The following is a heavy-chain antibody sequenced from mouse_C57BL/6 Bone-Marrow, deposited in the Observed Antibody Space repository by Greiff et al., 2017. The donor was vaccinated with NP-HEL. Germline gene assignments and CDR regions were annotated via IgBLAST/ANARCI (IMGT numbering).Heavy chain of an antibody. CDR1: GFTFSSYA. Sequence: EVQGVESGGGLVKPGGSLKLSCAASGFTFSSYAMSWVRQTPEKRLEWVATISDGGSYTCYPDNVKGRFTISRDNANNNLYLQMRHLTSEDTAMYYCARDDYDVDYAIDYWGQGTSVTVSS. CDR3: ARDDYDVDYAIDY. CDR2: ISDGGSYT. D-gene: IGHD2-4*01. V-gene: IGHV5-4*01. J-gene: IGHJ4*01.